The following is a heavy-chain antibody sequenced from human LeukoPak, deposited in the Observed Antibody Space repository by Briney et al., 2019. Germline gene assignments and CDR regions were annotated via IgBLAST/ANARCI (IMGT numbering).Heavy chain of an antibody. CDR1: GFTFSSYW. CDR3: ARVRDFWSGPWDYYYYYYMDV. D-gene: IGHD3-3*01. Sequence: GGSLRLSCAASGFTFSSYWMSWVRQAPGKGLEWVANIKQDGSEKYYVDSVKGRFTISRDNAKNSLYLQMNSLRAEDTAVYYCARVRDFWSGPWDYYYYYYMDVWGKGTTVTVSS. CDR2: IKQDGSEK. V-gene: IGHV3-7*01. J-gene: IGHJ6*03.